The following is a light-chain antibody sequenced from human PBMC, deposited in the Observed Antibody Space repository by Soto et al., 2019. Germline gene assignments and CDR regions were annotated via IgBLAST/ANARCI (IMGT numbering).Light chain of an antibody. J-gene: IGKJ5*01. CDR1: QDVGKW. CDR2: GAS. V-gene: IGKV1-12*01. CDR3: QQYNNWPPIT. Sequence: IQMTQPPSSVSASIGDRFTITCRASQDVGKWLAWYQQKPGKAPTLLIHGASSLQSGVPPRYSGSGSGTEFTLTISSLQSEDFAVYYCQQYNNWPPITFGQGTRLEIK.